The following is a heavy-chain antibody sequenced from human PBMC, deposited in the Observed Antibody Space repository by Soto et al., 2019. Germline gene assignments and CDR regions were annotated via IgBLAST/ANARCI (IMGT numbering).Heavy chain of an antibody. J-gene: IGHJ5*02. D-gene: IGHD2-15*01. CDR1: GGSISSGGYY. CDR3: AREKADPLFAATRGVWFDP. V-gene: IGHV4-31*03. Sequence: SETLSLTCTVSGGSISSGGYYWSWIRQYPGKGLEWLGYIYYSGSTYYNPSLKSRVTISVDTSTNQYSLKLSSVTAADTAVYYCAREKADPLFAATRGVWFDPRGQGTLVTVSS. CDR2: IYYSGST.